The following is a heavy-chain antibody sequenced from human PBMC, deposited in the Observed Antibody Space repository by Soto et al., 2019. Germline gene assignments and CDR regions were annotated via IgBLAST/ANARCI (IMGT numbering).Heavy chain of an antibody. V-gene: IGHV3-48*02. CDR2: ISSSSSTI. D-gene: IGHD3-22*01. CDR1: GFTFSSYS. Sequence: PGGSLRLSCAASGFTFSSYSMNWVRQAPGKGLEWVSYISSSSSTIYYADSVKGRFTISRDNAKNSLYLQMNSLRDEDTAVYYCARENDSSGYSLFDHWGQGTLVTVSS. CDR3: ARENDSSGYSLFDH. J-gene: IGHJ4*02.